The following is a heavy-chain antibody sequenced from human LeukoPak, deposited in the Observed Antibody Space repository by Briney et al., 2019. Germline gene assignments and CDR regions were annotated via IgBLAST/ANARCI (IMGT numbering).Heavy chain of an antibody. CDR3: ARDRSTPPGYYGMDV. CDR1: GGSISSYY. J-gene: IGHJ6*02. D-gene: IGHD1-1*01. CDR2: IYYSGST. V-gene: IGHV4-59*01. Sequence: PSETLSLTCTVSGGSISSYYWSWIRQPPGKGREWIGYIYYSGSTNYNPSLKSRVTISVDTSKNQSSLKLSSVTAADTAVYYCARDRSTPPGYYGMDVWGQGTTVTVSS.